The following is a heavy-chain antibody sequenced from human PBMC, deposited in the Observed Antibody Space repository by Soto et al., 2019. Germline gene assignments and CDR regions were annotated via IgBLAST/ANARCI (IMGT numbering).Heavy chain of an antibody. CDR2: ISAYNGNT. D-gene: IGHD3-3*01. CDR3: ARVTVPRGYDFWSGYPDY. CDR1: GYTFTSYG. V-gene: IGHV1-18*04. J-gene: IGHJ4*02. Sequence: GASVKFSCKASGYTFTSYGSSWVRQAPGQGLEWMGWISAYNGNTNCAQKLQGRVTMTTDTSTSTAYMELRSLRSDDTAVYYCARVTVPRGYDFWSGYPDYWGQGTLVTVSS.